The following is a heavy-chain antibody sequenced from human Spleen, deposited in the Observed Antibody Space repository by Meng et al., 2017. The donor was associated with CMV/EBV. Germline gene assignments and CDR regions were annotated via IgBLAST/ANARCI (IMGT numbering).Heavy chain of an antibody. CDR1: GGSISSYY. D-gene: IGHD2-21*02. J-gene: IGHJ4*02. Sequence: SETLSLTCNVSGGSISSYYWSWIRQPPGKGLEWIGFMNSGGSANYNPSLRGRVTISVDMSRNQFSLRLSSVTAADTAVYYCAREFVTYCGGDCYPSWGQGTLVTVSS. CDR3: AREFVTYCGGDCYPS. CDR2: MNSGGSA. V-gene: IGHV4-4*08.